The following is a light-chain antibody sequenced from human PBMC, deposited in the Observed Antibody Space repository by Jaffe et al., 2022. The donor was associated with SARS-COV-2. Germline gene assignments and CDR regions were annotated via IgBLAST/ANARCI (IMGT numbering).Light chain of an antibody. CDR2: DAS. J-gene: IGKJ4*01. V-gene: IGKV3-11*01. CDR1: RSVSSY. Sequence: EIVLTQSPATLSLSPGERATLSCRASRSVSSYLVWYQHKPGQAPRLLIYDASSRAAGIPARFSGSGSGTDFTLTISSLEPEDFAVYYCQQRSNWPPIFGGGTKVEIK. CDR3: QQRSNWPPI.